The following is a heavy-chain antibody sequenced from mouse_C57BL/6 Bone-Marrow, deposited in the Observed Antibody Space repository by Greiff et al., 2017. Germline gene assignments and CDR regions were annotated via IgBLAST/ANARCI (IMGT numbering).Heavy chain of an antibody. CDR1: GYTFTSYW. V-gene: IGHV1-52*01. CDR2: IDPSDSET. CDR3: ARSYYGNYFDY. Sequence: QVQLQQPGAELVRPGSSVKLSCKASGYTFTSYWMHWVKQRPIQGLEWIGNIDPSDSETHYNQKFKDKATLTVDKSSSTAYMQLSSLTSEYSAVYYCARSYYGNYFDYWGQGTTLTVSS. D-gene: IGHD1-1*01. J-gene: IGHJ2*01.